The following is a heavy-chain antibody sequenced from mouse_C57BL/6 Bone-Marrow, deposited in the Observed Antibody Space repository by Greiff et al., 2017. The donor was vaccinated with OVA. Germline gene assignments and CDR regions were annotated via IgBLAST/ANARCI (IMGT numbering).Heavy chain of an antibody. CDR3: ARKQTAQATYGAMDY. CDR1: GYTFTSYW. J-gene: IGHJ4*01. V-gene: IGHV1-52*01. Sequence: QVQLQQSGAELVRPGSSVKLSCKASGYTFTSYWMHWVKQRPIQGLEWIGNIDPSDSETHYNQKFKDKATLTVDKSSSTAYMQLSSLTSEDSAVYYCARKQTAQATYGAMDYWGQGTSVTVSS. D-gene: IGHD3-2*02. CDR2: IDPSDSET.